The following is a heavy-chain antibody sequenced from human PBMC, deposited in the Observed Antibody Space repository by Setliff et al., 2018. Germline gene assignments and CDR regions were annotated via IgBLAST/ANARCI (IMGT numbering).Heavy chain of an antibody. Sequence: SETLSLTCALSGGSITDRNWWNWVRQPAGKGLEWIGRVYSSGNTNYNPSLESRVTISVDTSKNQFSLKLNSVTAADTAVYYCARAYCSGVTCYEGTFDIWGQGTMVTVSS. J-gene: IGHJ3*02. CDR3: ARAYCSGVTCYEGTFDI. D-gene: IGHD2-15*01. CDR1: GGSITDRNW. CDR2: VYSSGNT. V-gene: IGHV4-61*02.